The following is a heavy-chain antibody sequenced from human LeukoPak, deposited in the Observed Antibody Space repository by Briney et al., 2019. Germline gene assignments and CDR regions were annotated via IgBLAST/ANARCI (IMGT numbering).Heavy chain of an antibody. CDR3: GKLTAQGYHRTMDV. J-gene: IGHJ6*02. Sequence: GGSVTLFCAASGFTLSRYWMRWARQAPGKGLVCVSSISGSGGSTFYGNSVKGRFNIHRDNSKSTLSLQMNSLRDEDTAVYYCGKLTAQGYHRTMDVTGHGSPVTVSS. D-gene: IGHD5-12*01. CDR1: GFTLSRYW. V-gene: IGHV3-23*01. CDR2: ISGSGGST.